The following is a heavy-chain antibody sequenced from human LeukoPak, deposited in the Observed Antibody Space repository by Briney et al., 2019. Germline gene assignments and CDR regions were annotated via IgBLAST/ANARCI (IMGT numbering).Heavy chain of an antibody. D-gene: IGHD2-2*03. V-gene: IGHV3-21*01. CDR2: ISSSSSYI. CDR3: ARDGVDIVVVPAATPGY. Sequence: PGGSLRLSCAASGFAFSSYSMNWVRQAPGKGLEWVSSISSSSSYIYYADSVKGRFTISRDNAKNSLYLQMNSLRAEGTAVYYCARDGVDIVVVPAATPGYWGQGTLVTVSS. J-gene: IGHJ4*02. CDR1: GFAFSSYS.